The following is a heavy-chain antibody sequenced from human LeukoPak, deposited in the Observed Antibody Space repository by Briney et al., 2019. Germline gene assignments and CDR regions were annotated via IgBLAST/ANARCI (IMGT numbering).Heavy chain of an antibody. J-gene: IGHJ4*02. CDR1: GGTFSSYA. D-gene: IGHD6-6*01. V-gene: IGHV1-18*01. CDR3: ARGTEYSSSSGLGY. Sequence: ASVKVSCKASGGTFSSYAISWVRQAPGQGLEWMGWISAYNGNTNYAQKLQGRVTMTTDTSTSTAYMELRSLRSDDTAVYYCARGTEYSSSSGLGYWGQGTLVTVSS. CDR2: ISAYNGNT.